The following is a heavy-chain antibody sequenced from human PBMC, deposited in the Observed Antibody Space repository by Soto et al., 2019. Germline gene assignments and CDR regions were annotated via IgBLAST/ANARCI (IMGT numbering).Heavy chain of an antibody. CDR1: GFVFSDFQ. D-gene: IGHD3-16*01. CDR3: ARDNLAFQGAFDL. CDR2: ITGTSAFT. J-gene: IGHJ4*02. Sequence: PGGSLRLSCAASGFVFSDFQFNWVRQAPGGGLEWLSSITGTSAFTEYAESIEGRFTISRDNPNKLLFLHMDNLRPEDTAVYYCARDNLAFQGAFDLWGQGTLVPVSS. V-gene: IGHV3-21*01.